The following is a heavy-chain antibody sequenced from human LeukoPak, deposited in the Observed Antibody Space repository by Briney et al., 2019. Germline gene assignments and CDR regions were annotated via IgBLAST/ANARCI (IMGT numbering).Heavy chain of an antibody. CDR2: IRYDGSNK. D-gene: IGHD1-14*01. CDR3: ARDMSHTGGAFDI. V-gene: IGHV3-30*02. J-gene: IGHJ3*02. Sequence: GGSLRLSCAASGFTFSSYGMHWVRQAPGKGLEWVAFIRYDGSNKYYADSVKGRFTISRDNSKNTLYLQMNSLRAEDTAVYYCARDMSHTGGAFDIWGQGTMVTVSS. CDR1: GFTFSSYG.